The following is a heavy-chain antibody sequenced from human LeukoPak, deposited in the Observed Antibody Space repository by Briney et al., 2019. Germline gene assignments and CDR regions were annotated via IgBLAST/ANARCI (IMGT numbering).Heavy chain of an antibody. CDR2: IKQDGSDK. CDR3: AGPASLYLGSEDQGFES. D-gene: IGHD6-25*01. Sequence: GGSLRLSCAASGFTPSRFWMSWVRQAPGRGLEWVANIKQDGSDKRYVDSVKGRFTVSRDNSKNFLYLEMNSLRAEDTAVYYCAGPASLYLGSEDQGFESRGQGTLVTVSS. V-gene: IGHV3-7*01. CDR1: GFTPSRFW. J-gene: IGHJ4*02.